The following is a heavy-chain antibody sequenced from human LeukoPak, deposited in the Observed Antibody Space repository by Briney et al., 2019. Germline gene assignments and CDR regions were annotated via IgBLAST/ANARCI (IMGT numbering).Heavy chain of an antibody. Sequence: GGSLRLSCAASGLTVTNNYWNWVRQPPGKGPEWISLIYSNGDTRYADSVKGRFTFSRDNAKNMVYLQMNSLRAEDTAVYYCARAFGSGSQVINYFDFWGQGTLVTVSS. V-gene: IGHV3-66*01. CDR3: ARAFGSGSQVINYFDF. CDR1: GLTVTNNY. D-gene: IGHD3-10*01. CDR2: IYSNGDT. J-gene: IGHJ4*02.